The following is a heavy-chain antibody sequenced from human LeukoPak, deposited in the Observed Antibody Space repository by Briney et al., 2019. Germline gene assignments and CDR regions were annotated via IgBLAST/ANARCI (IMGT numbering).Heavy chain of an antibody. J-gene: IGHJ4*02. D-gene: IGHD3-22*01. CDR1: GFTFSSYS. Sequence: PGGSLRLSCAASGFTFSSYSMNWVRQAPGKGLEWVSYISSSSSTIYYADSVKGRFTISRDNAKNSLYLQMNGLRDEDTAVYYCARENTYYYDSSAYDYWGQGTLVTVSS. CDR2: ISSSSSTI. CDR3: ARENTYYYDSSAYDY. V-gene: IGHV3-48*02.